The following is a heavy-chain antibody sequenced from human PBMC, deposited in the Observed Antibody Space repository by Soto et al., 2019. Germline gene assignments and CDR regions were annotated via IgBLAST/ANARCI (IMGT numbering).Heavy chain of an antibody. J-gene: IGHJ4*02. D-gene: IGHD6-6*01. V-gene: IGHV1-69*02. CDR2: IIPFLGIA. CDR3: ASDLPAIAARPGVDY. CDR1: GGTFSSYT. Sequence: QVQLVQSGAEVQKPGSSVKVSCKASGGTFSSYTISWVRQAPGQGLEWMGRIIPFLGIANYEQKFQGRVTITADNSTSTAYRELSSLSSEDTAVYYSASDLPAIAARPGVDYWGQGTLVTVSS.